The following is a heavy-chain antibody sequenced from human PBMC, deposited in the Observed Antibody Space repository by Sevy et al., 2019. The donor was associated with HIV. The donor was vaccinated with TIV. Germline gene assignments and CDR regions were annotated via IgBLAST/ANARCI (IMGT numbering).Heavy chain of an antibody. J-gene: IGHJ4*02. CDR3: VRDGLASATDFDY. Sequence: GGSLRLSCEVSGFTFSNYWMTWVRQAPGNGLEWVANIKEDGSDKYYGDSVKGRFSLSRDNAKNSLYLQMDSLRAEDTAVYYCVRDGLASATDFDYWGQGTLVTVSS. CDR1: GFTFSNYW. CDR2: IKEDGSDK. D-gene: IGHD2-15*01. V-gene: IGHV3-7*01.